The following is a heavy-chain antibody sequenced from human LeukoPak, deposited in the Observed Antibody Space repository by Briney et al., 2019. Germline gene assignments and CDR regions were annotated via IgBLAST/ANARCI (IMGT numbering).Heavy chain of an antibody. Sequence: GGSLRLSCAASGFTFSSYSMNWVRQAPGKGLEWVSSISSSSSYIYYADSMKGRFTISRDNAKNSLYLQMDSLRAEDTAVYYCARDGITMRILEYWGQGTLVTVSS. CDR3: ARDGITMRILEY. J-gene: IGHJ4*02. V-gene: IGHV3-21*01. CDR2: ISSSSSYI. CDR1: GFTFSSYS. D-gene: IGHD3-10*01.